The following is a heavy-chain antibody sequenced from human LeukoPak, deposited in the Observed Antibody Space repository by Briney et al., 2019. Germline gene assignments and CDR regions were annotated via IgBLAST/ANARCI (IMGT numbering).Heavy chain of an antibody. V-gene: IGHV4-38-2*02. Sequence: SETLSLTCTVSGYSISSGYYWGWIRQPPGKGLEWIGSIYHSGSTYYNPSLKSRVTISVDTSKNQFSLKLSSVTAADTAVYYCARDSARYWYFDLWGRGTLVTVSS. D-gene: IGHD6-6*01. CDR3: ARDSARYWYFDL. J-gene: IGHJ2*01. CDR1: GYSISSGYY. CDR2: IYHSGST.